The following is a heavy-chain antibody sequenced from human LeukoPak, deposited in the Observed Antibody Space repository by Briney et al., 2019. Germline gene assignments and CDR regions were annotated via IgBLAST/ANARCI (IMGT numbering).Heavy chain of an antibody. CDR2: ISSSGSTI. CDR1: GFTFSSYE. V-gene: IGHV3-48*03. Sequence: GSLRLSCAASGFTFSSYEMNWVRQAPGKGLEWVSYISSSGSTIYYADSVKGRFTISRDNAKNSLYLQMNSLRAEDTAVYYCARGWSYGPTFDYWGQGTLVTGSS. J-gene: IGHJ4*02. D-gene: IGHD5-18*01. CDR3: ARGWSYGPTFDY.